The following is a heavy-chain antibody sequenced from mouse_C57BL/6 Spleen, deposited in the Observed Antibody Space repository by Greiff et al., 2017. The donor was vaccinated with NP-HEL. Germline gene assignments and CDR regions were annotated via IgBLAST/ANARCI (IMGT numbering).Heavy chain of an antibody. CDR1: GFTFSSYA. J-gene: IGHJ1*03. CDR3: ARDTRDDGYYEWYFDV. D-gene: IGHD2-3*01. Sequence: VQLKESGGGLVKPGGSLKLSCAASGFTFSSYAMSWVRQTPEKRLEWVATISDGGSYTYYPDNVKGRLTISRDNAKNNLYLQMSHLKSEDTAMYYGARDTRDDGYYEWYFDVWGTGTTVTVSS. CDR2: ISDGGSYT. V-gene: IGHV5-4*01.